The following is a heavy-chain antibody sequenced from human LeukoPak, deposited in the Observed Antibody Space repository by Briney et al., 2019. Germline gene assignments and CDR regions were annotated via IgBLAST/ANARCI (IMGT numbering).Heavy chain of an antibody. V-gene: IGHV3-33*01. D-gene: IGHD2-15*01. CDR3: ARRGTTYCTVDSCHPNWFDP. J-gene: IGHJ5*02. CDR2: IWYDGSNK. CDR1: GFTLSNYG. Sequence: PGRSLRLSCVASGFTLSNYGMHWVRQAPGMGLEWVAVIWYDGSNKNYRDSVRGRFTISRDNAKNSLYLLMNSLRVEDTAVYYCARRGTTYCTVDSCHPNWFDPWGQGTLVTVSS.